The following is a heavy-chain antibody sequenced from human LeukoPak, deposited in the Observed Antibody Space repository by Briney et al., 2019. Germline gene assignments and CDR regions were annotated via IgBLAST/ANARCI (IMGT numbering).Heavy chain of an antibody. CDR2: ISYSGST. CDR1: GGSISSYY. CDR3: ARGRSWSDY. J-gene: IGHJ4*02. Sequence: SETLSLTCTVSGGSISSYYWSWIRQPPGKGLEWIGYISYSGSTNYNPSLNSRVTISVDTSKNQFSLKLTSVTAADTAVYYCARGRSWSDYWGQGTLVTVSS. D-gene: IGHD6-13*01. V-gene: IGHV4-59*01.